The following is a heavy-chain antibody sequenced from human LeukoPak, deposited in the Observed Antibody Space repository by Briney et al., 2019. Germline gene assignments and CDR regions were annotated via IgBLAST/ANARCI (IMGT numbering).Heavy chain of an antibody. V-gene: IGHV3-30-3*01. CDR3: ARVYGWSGYFGDYYYGMDV. CDR1: GFTFSSYA. D-gene: IGHD3-3*01. Sequence: PGGFLRLSCAASGFTFSSYAMHWVRQAPGKGLEWVAVISYDGSNKYYADSVKGRFTISRDNSKNTLYLQMNSLRAEDTAVYYCARVYGWSGYFGDYYYGMDVWGQGTTVTVSS. J-gene: IGHJ6*02. CDR2: ISYDGSNK.